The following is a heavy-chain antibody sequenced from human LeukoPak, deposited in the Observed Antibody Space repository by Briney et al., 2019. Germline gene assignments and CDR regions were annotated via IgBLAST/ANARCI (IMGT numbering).Heavy chain of an antibody. CDR3: VNGRSGRGDY. V-gene: IGHV3-64D*06. CDR1: GFTFSSYT. Sequence: GGSLRLSCSASGFTFSSYTMHWVRQAPGKGLEYVSAISTNGVITYYADSVKGRFTNSRDNSRNTVYLQMSSLRDDDTAVYYCVNGRSGRGDYWGQGALVTVSS. CDR2: ISTNGVIT. D-gene: IGHD2-15*01. J-gene: IGHJ4*02.